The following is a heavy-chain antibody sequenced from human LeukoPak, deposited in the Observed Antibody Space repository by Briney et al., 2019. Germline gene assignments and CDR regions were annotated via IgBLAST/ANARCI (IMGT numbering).Heavy chain of an antibody. D-gene: IGHD5-12*01. CDR1: GFTFSSNY. CDR2: IYSGGST. Sequence: GGSLRLSCAASGFTFSSNYMSWVRQAPGKGLEWVSVIYSGGSTYYADSVKGGFTISRDNSKNTLYLQMNSLRAEDTAVYYCARDTRGPYFYYGMDVWGQGTTVTVSS. CDR3: ARDTRGPYFYYGMDV. V-gene: IGHV3-53*01. J-gene: IGHJ6*02.